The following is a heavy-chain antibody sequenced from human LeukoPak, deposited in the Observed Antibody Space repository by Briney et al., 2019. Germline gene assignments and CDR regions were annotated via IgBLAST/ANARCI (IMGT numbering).Heavy chain of an antibody. Sequence: GGSLRLSCEASGFTFNNYAMQWVRQAPGRGLEWVAVISSDGRKPYYADAVKGRFTISRDNSKNTVYMHMNGLRAEDTAMYYCARDFGYASGTYMVYWGQGTLVTVSS. J-gene: IGHJ4*02. CDR1: GFTFNNYA. CDR2: ISSDGRKP. V-gene: IGHV3-30*04. D-gene: IGHD1-26*01. CDR3: ARDFGYASGTYMVY.